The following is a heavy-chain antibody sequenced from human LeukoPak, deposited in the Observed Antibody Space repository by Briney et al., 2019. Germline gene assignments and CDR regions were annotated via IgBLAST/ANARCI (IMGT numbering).Heavy chain of an antibody. D-gene: IGHD6-19*01. J-gene: IGHJ2*01. V-gene: IGHV4-39*01. Sequence: SETLSLTCTVSGGSISSSSYYWGWIRQPPGKGLEWIGSIYYSGSTYYNPSLKSRVTISVDTSKNQFSLKPSSVTAADTAVYYCAKTGYSSDYWYFDLWGRGTLVTVSS. CDR1: GGSISSSSYY. CDR2: IYYSGST. CDR3: AKTGYSSDYWYFDL.